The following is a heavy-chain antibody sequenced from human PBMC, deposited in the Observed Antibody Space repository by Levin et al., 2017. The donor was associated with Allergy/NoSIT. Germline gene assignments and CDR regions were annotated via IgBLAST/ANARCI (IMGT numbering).Heavy chain of an antibody. CDR2: INHSGST. CDR1: GGSFSGYY. CDR3: AREGHYGSGSYWTARRAFDI. J-gene: IGHJ3*02. Sequence: SETLSLTCAVYGGSFSGYYWSWIRQPPGKGLEWIGEINHSGSTNYNPSLKSRVTISVDTSKNQFSLKLSSVTAADTAVYYCAREGHYGSGSYWTARRAFDIWGQGTMVTVSS. V-gene: IGHV4-34*01. D-gene: IGHD3-10*01.